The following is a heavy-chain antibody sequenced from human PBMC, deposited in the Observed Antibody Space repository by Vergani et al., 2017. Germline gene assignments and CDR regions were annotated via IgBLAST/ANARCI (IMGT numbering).Heavy chain of an antibody. J-gene: IGHJ6*03. CDR1: GGSISSGDHC. Sequence: QVQLQESGPGVVKPSQTLSLTCAVSGGSISSGDHCWTWIRQRPGKGLEWIGYIFYSGTTYDNPSLRSRPTISVDTSQNQFSLQLRSVTAADTAVYYCARVDTQGPGTSPFYYMDVWGRGATVVVSS. D-gene: IGHD5-18*01. CDR2: IFYSGTT. CDR3: ARVDTQGPGTSPFYYMDV. V-gene: IGHV4-31*11.